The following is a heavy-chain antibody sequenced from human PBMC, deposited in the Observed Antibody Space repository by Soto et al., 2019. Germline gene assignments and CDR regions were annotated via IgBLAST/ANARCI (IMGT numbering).Heavy chain of an antibody. CDR1: GFTFSNAW. V-gene: IGHV3-15*01. D-gene: IGHD3-10*01. Sequence: GGSLRLSCAASGFTFSNAWMSWVRQAPGKGLEWVGRIKSKTDGGTTDYAAPVKGRFTISRDDSKNTLYLQMNSLKTEDTSVYYFTTAVKLSVRARPDAFDIWGQGTMVTVSS. CDR2: IKSKTDGGTT. J-gene: IGHJ3*02. CDR3: TTAVKLSVRARPDAFDI.